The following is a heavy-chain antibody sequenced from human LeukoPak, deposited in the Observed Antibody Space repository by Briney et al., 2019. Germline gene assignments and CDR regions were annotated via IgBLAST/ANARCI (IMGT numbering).Heavy chain of an antibody. V-gene: IGHV3-30-3*01. CDR1: GFTFSSYA. J-gene: IGHJ4*02. CDR3: ARESEPRLIWFVGGEHYFFDF. Sequence: GRSLRLSCAASGFTFSSYAMHWVRQPPGKGLEWVAVISYDGSNNYYTDSVNGRFTISRDNSKNARYQQMDSLRAEDTAVYCCARESEPRLIWFVGGEHYFFDFWGQGTLVTVSS. CDR2: ISYDGSNN. D-gene: IGHD3-10*01.